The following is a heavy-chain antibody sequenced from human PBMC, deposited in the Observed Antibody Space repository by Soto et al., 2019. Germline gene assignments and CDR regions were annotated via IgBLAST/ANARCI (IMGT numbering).Heavy chain of an antibody. J-gene: IGHJ5*02. CDR2: IYYSGTT. D-gene: IGHD3-22*01. V-gene: IGHV4-39*01. Sequence: QVQLQESGPGLVKPSETLSLTCNVSGDSIDTSRYYWGWIRQPPGKGLEWIGHIYYSGTTYYNPSLKSRVTISADTSKNQFSLNLTSVTAADTAVYYCARPKGAFLITTYNWFDPWGQGTLVTVSS. CDR1: GDSIDTSRYY. CDR3: ARPKGAFLITTYNWFDP.